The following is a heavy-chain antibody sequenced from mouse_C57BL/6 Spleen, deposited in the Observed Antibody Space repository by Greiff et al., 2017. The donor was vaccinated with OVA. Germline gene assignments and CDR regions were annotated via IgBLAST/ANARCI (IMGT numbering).Heavy chain of an antibody. CDR1: GFTFSSYA. J-gene: IGHJ2*01. CDR3: ARYDYDRYYFDY. D-gene: IGHD2-4*01. Sequence: DVHLVESGGGLVKPGGSLKLSCAASGFTFSSYAMSWVRQTPEKRLEWVATISDGGSYTYYPDNVKGRFTISRDNAKNNLYLQMSHLKSEDTAMYYCARYDYDRYYFDYWGQGTTLTVSS. V-gene: IGHV5-4*01. CDR2: ISDGGSYT.